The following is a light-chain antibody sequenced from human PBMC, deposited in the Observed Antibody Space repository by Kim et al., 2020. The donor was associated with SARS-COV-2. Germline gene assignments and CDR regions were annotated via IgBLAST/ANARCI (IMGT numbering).Light chain of an antibody. J-gene: IGKJ5*01. V-gene: IGKV3-11*01. Sequence: LSPRERPTLSGRASDSVSNFLAWYQQKPGQAPRLLFSDASNRATGIPARFSGRWSETDFTLTSGSLEPEDFAVYYCQQRSKCPVTFGQGTRLEIK. CDR3: QQRSKCPVT. CDR2: DAS. CDR1: DSVSNF.